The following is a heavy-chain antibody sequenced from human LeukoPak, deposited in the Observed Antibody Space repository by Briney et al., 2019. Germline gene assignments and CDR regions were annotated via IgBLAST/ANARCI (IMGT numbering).Heavy chain of an antibody. CDR2: ISGSGGST. J-gene: IGHJ4*02. CDR3: AKGITIFGVVITTLYYFDY. CDR1: GFTFSSYA. Sequence: GGSLRLSCAASGFTFSSYAMSWVRQAPGKGLEWVSAISGSGGSTYYADSVKGRFTISRDNSKNTLYLQMNSLRAEDTAVYYCAKGITIFGVVITTLYYFDYWGQGTLVTVSS. D-gene: IGHD3-3*01. V-gene: IGHV3-23*01.